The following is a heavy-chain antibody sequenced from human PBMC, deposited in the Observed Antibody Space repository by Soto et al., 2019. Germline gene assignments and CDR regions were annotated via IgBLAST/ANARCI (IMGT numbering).Heavy chain of an antibody. CDR3: ARDLGYYASDGYFDY. V-gene: IGHV3-11*01. D-gene: IGHD3-22*01. CDR2: ISSSGDII. J-gene: IGHJ4*02. CDR1: GFTFSDYY. Sequence: GGSLRLSCAASGFTFSDYYMSWIRQAPGKGLEWVSYISSSGDIIYYADSVKGRFTISRDNAKNSLYLQLNSLRAEDTAVYYCARDLGYYASDGYFDYWGQGTVVTVPS.